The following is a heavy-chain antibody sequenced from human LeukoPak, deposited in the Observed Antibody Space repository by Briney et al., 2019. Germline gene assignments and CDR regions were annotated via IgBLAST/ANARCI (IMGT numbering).Heavy chain of an antibody. Sequence: ASVKVSCKASGYTFTGYYMHWVRQAPGQGLEWMGWINPNSGGTNYAQKFQGRVTMTRDTSISTAYMELSRLRSDDTAVYYCARMCSSTSCHTDAFDIWGQGTMVTVSS. CDR2: INPNSGGT. J-gene: IGHJ3*02. D-gene: IGHD2-2*01. CDR3: ARMCSSTSCHTDAFDI. CDR1: GYTFTGYY. V-gene: IGHV1-2*02.